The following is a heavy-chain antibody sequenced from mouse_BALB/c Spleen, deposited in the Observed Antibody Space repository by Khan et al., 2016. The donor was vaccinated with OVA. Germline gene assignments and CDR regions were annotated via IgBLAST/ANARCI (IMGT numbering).Heavy chain of an antibody. CDR3: AISNYYGNSLYAMDY. Sequence: DLVKAGASVKLSCKASGYTFTSYWINWIKQRPGQGLEWIGQISPGSGSPFYNKIFKGKATVTVETSSSTAYIQVNSLSSEDSAVYFCAISNYYGNSLYAMDYWGQGTSVTVSS. D-gene: IGHD1-1*01. J-gene: IGHJ4*01. CDR1: GYTFTSYW. CDR2: ISPGSGSP. V-gene: IGHV1S41*01.